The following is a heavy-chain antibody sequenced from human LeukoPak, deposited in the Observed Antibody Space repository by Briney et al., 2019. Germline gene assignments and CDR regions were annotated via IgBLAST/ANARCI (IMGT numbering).Heavy chain of an antibody. CDR2: IKQDGSEK. J-gene: IGHJ4*02. CDR1: GFTLSSYA. V-gene: IGHV3-7*01. CDR3: ASTVTHTIDY. Sequence: PGGSLRLSCAASGFTLSSYAMNWVRQAPGKGLEWVANIKQDGSEKYYVDSVKGRFTISRDNAKNSLYLQMNSLRAEDTAVYYCASTVTHTIDYWGQGTLVTVSS. D-gene: IGHD4-17*01.